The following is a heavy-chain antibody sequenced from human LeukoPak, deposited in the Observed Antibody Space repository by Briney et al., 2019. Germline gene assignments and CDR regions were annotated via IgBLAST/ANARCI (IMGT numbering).Heavy chain of an antibody. CDR1: GGSIPTKNFY. Sequence: SETLSLTCTVSGGSIPTKNFYWGWIRQPPGKGLEWIGSVFYSGRTYYNPSLKSRVTIFVDPSKNQFSLNLRSVTAADTAVYYCARHERCSSINCVYNWFDPWGQGTLVIVSS. CDR3: ARHERCSSINCVYNWFDP. V-gene: IGHV4-39*01. J-gene: IGHJ5*02. CDR2: VFYSGRT. D-gene: IGHD2-2*01.